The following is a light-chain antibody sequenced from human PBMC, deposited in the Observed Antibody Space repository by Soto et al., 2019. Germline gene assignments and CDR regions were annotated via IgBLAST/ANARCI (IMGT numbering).Light chain of an antibody. J-gene: IGKJ4*01. CDR2: FAS. CDR1: QSVSNN. CDR3: QQYNKWPLT. V-gene: IGKV3-15*01. Sequence: EIVMTQSPATLSVSPGERATLSCRASQSVSNNLAWYQQKPGQAPRLLIYFASTRATGIPARFSGSGSGKEFTLTISSLQSEDVAVYYCQQYNKWPLTFGGGTKVEPK.